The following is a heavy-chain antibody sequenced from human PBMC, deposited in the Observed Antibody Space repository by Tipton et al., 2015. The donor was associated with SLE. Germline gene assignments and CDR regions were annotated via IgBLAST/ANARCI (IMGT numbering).Heavy chain of an antibody. D-gene: IGHD5-24*01. CDR1: GGSISSYY. CDR2: IYYSGST. J-gene: IGHJ3*02. CDR3: ARKMAGLDFAFDI. V-gene: IGHV4-59*07. Sequence: TLSLTCTVSGGSISSYYWSWIRQPPGKGLEWIGYIYYSGSTNYNPSLKSRVTISVDTSKNQFSLKLSSVIAADTAVYYCARKMAGLDFAFDIWGQGTMVTVSS.